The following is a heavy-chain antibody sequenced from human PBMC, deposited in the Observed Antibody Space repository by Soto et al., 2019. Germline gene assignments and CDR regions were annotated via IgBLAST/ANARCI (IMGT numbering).Heavy chain of an antibody. J-gene: IGHJ4*02. Sequence: QVQLVQSGAEVKKPGASVKVSCKASGYTFTSYDINSVRQATGQGLEWMGWMNPISGNTGYAQKFQGRVTMTRNTSISTAYMELSSLRTEDTAVDYCARQKVDATDYWGQGTLVTVSS. CDR3: ARQKVDATDY. CDR1: GYTFTSYD. V-gene: IGHV1-8*01. CDR2: MNPISGNT. D-gene: IGHD2-15*01.